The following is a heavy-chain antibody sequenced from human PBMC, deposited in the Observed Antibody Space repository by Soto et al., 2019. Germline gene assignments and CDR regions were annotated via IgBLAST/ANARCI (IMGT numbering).Heavy chain of an antibody. CDR1: GFTFSSYW. Sequence: GGSLRLSCAASGFTFSSYWMHWVRQAPGKGLVWVSRINSDGSSTSYADSVKGRFTISRDNAKNTLYLQMNSLRAEDTAVYYCARVEYCSSTSCYNSYYYGMDVWGQGTTVTVSS. D-gene: IGHD2-2*02. CDR2: INSDGSST. J-gene: IGHJ6*02. V-gene: IGHV3-74*01. CDR3: ARVEYCSSTSCYNSYYYGMDV.